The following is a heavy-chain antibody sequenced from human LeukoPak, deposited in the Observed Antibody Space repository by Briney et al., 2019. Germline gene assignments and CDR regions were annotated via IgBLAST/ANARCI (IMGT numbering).Heavy chain of an antibody. CDR3: ARRGTSFDH. V-gene: IGHV3-7*02. Sequence: GGSLRLSCAASGFIFSNYWMSWLRQAPGKGLEWVASIKLDGSEKYHVDSVKGRFTISRDNAKNSLYLQMNSLRAEDTAVYYCARRGTSFDHWGQGTLVTVSS. CDR2: IKLDGSEK. CDR1: GFIFSNYW. J-gene: IGHJ5*02. D-gene: IGHD1-1*01.